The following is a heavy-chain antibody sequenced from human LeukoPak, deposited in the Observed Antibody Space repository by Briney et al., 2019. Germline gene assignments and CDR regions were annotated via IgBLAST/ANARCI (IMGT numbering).Heavy chain of an antibody. Sequence: GGSLRLSCAASGFTFSNAWMSWVRQAPGKGLEWVGRIKSKTDGGTTDYAAPVKGRFTISRDDSKNTLYLQMNSLKTEDTAVYYCTTENDYGDYGLRTRFDYWGQGTLVTVSS. V-gene: IGHV3-15*01. CDR3: TTENDYGDYGLRTRFDY. D-gene: IGHD4-17*01. J-gene: IGHJ4*02. CDR1: GFTFSNAW. CDR2: IKSKTDGGTT.